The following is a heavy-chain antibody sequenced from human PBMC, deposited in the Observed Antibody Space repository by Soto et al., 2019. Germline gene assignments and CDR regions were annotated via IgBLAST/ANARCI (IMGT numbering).Heavy chain of an antibody. CDR3: AKSTGGTANGLDV. CDR1: GFSFDDYA. D-gene: IGHD2-8*02. Sequence: EVQLVESGGGLVQPGRSLRLSCAACGFSFDDYAMHWVRQAPGKGLEWVSGISWKSGSIGYADSVKGRFTISRDNAKNSLYLQMTSLTGDDTALYYCAKSTGGTANGLDVWGQGTTVTVSS. J-gene: IGHJ6*02. V-gene: IGHV3-9*01. CDR2: ISWKSGSI.